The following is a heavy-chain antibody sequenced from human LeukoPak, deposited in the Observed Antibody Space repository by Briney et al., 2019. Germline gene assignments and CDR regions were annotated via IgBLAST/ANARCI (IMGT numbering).Heavy chain of an antibody. D-gene: IGHD2-15*01. CDR2: MYYSGST. V-gene: IGHV4-39*01. J-gene: IGHJ4*02. Sequence: PSETLSLTCTVSGGSISNSSYYWGWIRQPPGKGLEWIGSMYYSGSTYYNPSLKSRATISVDTSKNQFSLKLSSVTAADTAVYYWARHGRVGTINPSYWGQGTLVTVS. CDR1: GGSISNSSYY. CDR3: ARHGRVGTINPSY.